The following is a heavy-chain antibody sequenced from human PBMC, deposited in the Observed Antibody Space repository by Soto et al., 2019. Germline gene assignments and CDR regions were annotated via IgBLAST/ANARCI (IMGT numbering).Heavy chain of an antibody. V-gene: IGHV3-11*06. CDR1: GFTFSDHY. Sequence: QVQLVESGGGLVKPGGSLRLSCASSGFTFSDHYMSWIRRSPGKGLEFLSYISPRTTYKNYADSVKGRFTISRDNAKNSLYLQRNSLRAEDTAIYYCSRGGGGGLFDLWGQGTFGTVSS. J-gene: IGHJ4*02. CDR3: SRGGGGGLFDL. CDR2: ISPRTTYK. D-gene: IGHD2-21*01.